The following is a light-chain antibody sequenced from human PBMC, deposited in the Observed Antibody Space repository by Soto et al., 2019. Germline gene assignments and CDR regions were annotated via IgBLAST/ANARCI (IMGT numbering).Light chain of an antibody. CDR3: CSYAGSYTFV. J-gene: IGLJ1*01. CDR2: DVS. V-gene: IGLV2-11*01. Sequence: ALTQPRSASGSPGQSVTISCTGTASDVGGYSYVSWYQQHPGKVPKLIIYDVSKWPSGVPDRFSGSKSGNTASLTISGLQAEDEGDYYCCSYAGSYTFVFGTGTKVTVL. CDR1: ASDVGGYSY.